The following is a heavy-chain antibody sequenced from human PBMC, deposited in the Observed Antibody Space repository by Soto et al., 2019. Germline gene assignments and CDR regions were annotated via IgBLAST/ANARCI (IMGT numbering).Heavy chain of an antibody. D-gene: IGHD2-2*01. Sequence: EVQLVESGGGLVKPGGSLRLSCAASGFTFSTYSMNWVRQAPGKGLEWVSSISSSSTYIYYTDSVKGRFTISRDNAKNSLYLQMNSLRAEDTAVYYCARELVVPAADNWFDPCGQGTLVTVSS. J-gene: IGHJ5*02. CDR3: ARELVVPAADNWFDP. V-gene: IGHV3-21*01. CDR2: ISSSSTYI. CDR1: GFTFSTYS.